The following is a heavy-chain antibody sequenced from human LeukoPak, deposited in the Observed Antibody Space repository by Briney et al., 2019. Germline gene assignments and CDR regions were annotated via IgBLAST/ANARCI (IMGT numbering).Heavy chain of an antibody. V-gene: IGHV1-69*06. CDR1: GGTFSSYA. CDR2: IIPIFGTA. J-gene: IGHJ3*02. CDR3: ARGRSPLYDYVWGSYRHDAFDI. Sequence: SVKVSCKASGGTFSSYAISWVRQAPGQGLEWMGGIIPIFGTANYAQKFQGRVTITADKSTSTAYMELSSLRSEDTAVYYCARGRSPLYDYVWGSYRHDAFDIWGQGTMVTVSS. D-gene: IGHD3-16*02.